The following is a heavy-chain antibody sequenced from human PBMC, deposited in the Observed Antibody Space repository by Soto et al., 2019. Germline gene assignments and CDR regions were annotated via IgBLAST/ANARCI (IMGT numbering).Heavy chain of an antibody. V-gene: IGHV4-30-2*01. Sequence: SETLSLTCAVSGGSMSSGGYFWSWIRQPPGKGLEWIGYIYHSGSTYYNPSLKSRVTISVDTSKNQFSLKLSSVTAADTAVYYCVRSGCSSTACHTDWFDPWGPGTLVTVSS. J-gene: IGHJ5*02. CDR2: IYHSGST. CDR3: VRSGCSSTACHTDWFDP. D-gene: IGHD2-2*01. CDR1: GGSMSSGGYF.